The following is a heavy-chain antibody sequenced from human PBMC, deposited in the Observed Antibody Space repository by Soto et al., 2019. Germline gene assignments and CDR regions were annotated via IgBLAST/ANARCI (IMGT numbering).Heavy chain of an antibody. J-gene: IGHJ2*01. CDR1: GFTFSSYA. D-gene: IGHD6-6*01. CDR3: AKPGRDYSSSSGGWYFDL. V-gene: IGHV3-23*01. CDR2: ISGSGGST. Sequence: GGSLRLSCAASGFTFSSYAMSWVRQAPGKGLEWVSAISGSGGSTYYADSVKGRFTISRDNSKNTLYLQMNSLRAEDTAVYYCAKPGRDYSSSSGGWYFDLWGRGTLVTVSS.